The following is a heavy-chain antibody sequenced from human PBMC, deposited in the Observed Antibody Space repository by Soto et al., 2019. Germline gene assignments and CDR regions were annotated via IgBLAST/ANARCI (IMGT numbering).Heavy chain of an antibody. CDR1: GGTFVNYA. CDR2: IIPIFKTA. J-gene: IGHJ6*02. Sequence: SVKVSCTASGGTFVNYAIIWVRQAPGQGLEWMGKIIPIFKTANYAQKFQGRITITADRSPRTDIAYMELSSLRSEDTALYYCERVSIPGIYGEDVWGQGTTVTVSS. D-gene: IGHD2-2*01. V-gene: IGHV1-69*06. CDR3: ERVSIPGIYGEDV.